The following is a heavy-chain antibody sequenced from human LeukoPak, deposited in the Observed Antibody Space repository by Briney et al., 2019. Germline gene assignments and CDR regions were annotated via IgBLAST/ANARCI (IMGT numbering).Heavy chain of an antibody. CDR1: GFSLSGYW. CDR2: NNGDGSTT. V-gene: IGHV3-74*01. J-gene: IGHJ5*02. CDR3: ARDPRNVGLSP. Sequence: GGSLRLSCVASGFSLSGYWMYWVRQAPGKGLMYISRNNGDGSTTNYADVVKGRFTMSRDNVKNTLYLQMNSLRVEDTAVYYCARDPRNVGLSPWGQGTLVTVSS. D-gene: IGHD2-15*01.